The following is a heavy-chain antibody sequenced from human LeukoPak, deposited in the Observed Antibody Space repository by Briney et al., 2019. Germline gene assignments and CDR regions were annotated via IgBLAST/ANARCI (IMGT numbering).Heavy chain of an antibody. CDR3: ARADHSAWNAFDI. CDR2: INPNSGGT. V-gene: IGHV1-2*02. Sequence: GASVKVSCKASGYTLTGYYMHWVRQAPGQGLEWMGWINPNSGGTNYAQKFQGRVTITRDTSISTSYMELSSLRSEDTAVYYCARADHSAWNAFDIWGQGTVVTVSS. D-gene: IGHD6-19*01. CDR1: GYTLTGYY. J-gene: IGHJ3*02.